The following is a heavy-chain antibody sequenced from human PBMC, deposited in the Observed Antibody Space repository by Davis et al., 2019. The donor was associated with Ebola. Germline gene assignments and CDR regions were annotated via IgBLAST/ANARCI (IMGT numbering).Heavy chain of an antibody. Sequence: ASVKVSCKASGYTFTSYYMHWVRQAPGQGLEWMGIINPSGGSPSYAQKFQGRVTMTRDTSTSTVYMERSSLRSEDTAVYYCAREVVVVVAANSQYYYGMDVWGKGTTVTVSS. CDR1: GYTFTSYY. J-gene: IGHJ6*04. V-gene: IGHV1-46*01. D-gene: IGHD2-15*01. CDR2: INPSGGSP. CDR3: AREVVVVVAANSQYYYGMDV.